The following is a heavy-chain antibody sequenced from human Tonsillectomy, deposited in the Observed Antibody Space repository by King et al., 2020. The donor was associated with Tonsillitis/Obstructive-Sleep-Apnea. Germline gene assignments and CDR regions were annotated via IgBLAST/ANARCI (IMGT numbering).Heavy chain of an antibody. Sequence: VQLVESGGGVVQPGGSLRLSCAASGFTFDDYATHWVRQAPGKGLEWVSLISGDGGSTYYADSVKGRFTISRDNSKSSLYLQMNSLRTEDTALYYCAAPPLYYYDSSGYFYFDYWGQGTLVTVSS. V-gene: IGHV3-43*02. CDR2: ISGDGGST. CDR1: GFTFDDYA. D-gene: IGHD3-22*01. J-gene: IGHJ4*02. CDR3: AAPPLYYYDSSGYFYFDY.